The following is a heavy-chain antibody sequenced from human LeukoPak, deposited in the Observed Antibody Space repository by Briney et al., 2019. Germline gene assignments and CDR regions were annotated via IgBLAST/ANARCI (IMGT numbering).Heavy chain of an antibody. CDR2: IKPNSGDT. V-gene: IGHV1-2*02. Sequence: SSVTVSFTPSGYPFTFHYINWVRHPPAQGLEWMGWIKPNSGDTNYAQKFQGRLTITRDTTISKVYMELNKLTSDDTAVYYCARGDEWERAIDFWGQGTLITVSS. D-gene: IGHD1-26*01. CDR1: GYPFTFHY. J-gene: IGHJ4*02. CDR3: ARGDEWERAIDF.